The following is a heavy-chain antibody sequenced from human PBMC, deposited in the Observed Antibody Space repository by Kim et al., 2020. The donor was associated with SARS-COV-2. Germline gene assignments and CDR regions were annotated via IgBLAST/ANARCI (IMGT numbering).Heavy chain of an antibody. J-gene: IGHJ6*02. CDR2: VYPGDSDT. D-gene: IGHD1-26*01. CDR1: GYRFDLFW. Sequence: GESLKISCKASGYRFDLFWIGWVRQMPGKGLEWMGLVYPGDSDTKYSPSFEGQVTISVDKSIKTAYLQWSSLKAPDSAIYYCAKFRISAIVGGQPFYSAMDLWGQGTTVIVSS. CDR3: AKFRISAIVGGQPFYSAMDL. V-gene: IGHV5-51*01.